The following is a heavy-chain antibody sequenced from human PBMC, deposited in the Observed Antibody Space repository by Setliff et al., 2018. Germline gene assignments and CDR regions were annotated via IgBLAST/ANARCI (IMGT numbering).Heavy chain of an antibody. CDR3: AFRRGYIYGLDN. Sequence: ASVKVSCKASGYTFTDDYMYWVKQAPGKGLEWMGRIDPEDGKTVYAEKFQGRVIISADTSVDTVYLEIDSLRSEDTAVYYCAFRRGYIYGLDNWGQGTLVTGSS. V-gene: IGHV1-69-2*01. CDR2: IDPEDGKT. D-gene: IGHD5-18*01. CDR1: GYTFTDDY. J-gene: IGHJ4*02.